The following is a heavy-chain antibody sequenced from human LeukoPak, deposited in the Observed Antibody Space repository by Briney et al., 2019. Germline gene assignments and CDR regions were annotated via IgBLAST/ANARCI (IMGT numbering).Heavy chain of an antibody. CDR3: ARVYGIQLWVYFDY. CDR2: IYHSGST. CDR1: GGSISSGGYS. Sequence: SQTLSLTCAVSGGSISSGGYSWSWIRQPPGKGLEWIGYIYHSGSTYYNPSLKSRVTISVDRSKNQFSLKLSSVTAADTAVYYCARVYGIQLWVYFDYWGQGTLVTVSS. V-gene: IGHV4-30-2*01. D-gene: IGHD5-18*01. J-gene: IGHJ4*02.